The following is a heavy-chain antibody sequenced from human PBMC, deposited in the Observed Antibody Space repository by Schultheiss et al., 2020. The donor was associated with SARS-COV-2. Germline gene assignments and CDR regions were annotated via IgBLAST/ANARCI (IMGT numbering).Heavy chain of an antibody. CDR1: GFTVSSNY. CDR2: IYSGGST. Sequence: GGSLRLSCAASGFTVSSNYMSWVRQAPGKGLEWVSLIYSGGSTKYADSVKGRFTISRDNSKNTVFLQMNSLRPQDTAVYYCARVGATVDYWGQGTLVTVSS. V-gene: IGHV3-53*01. CDR3: ARVGATVDY. D-gene: IGHD1-26*01. J-gene: IGHJ4*02.